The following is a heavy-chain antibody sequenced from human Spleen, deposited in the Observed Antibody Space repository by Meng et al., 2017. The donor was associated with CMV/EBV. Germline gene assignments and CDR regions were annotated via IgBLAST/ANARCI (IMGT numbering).Heavy chain of an antibody. Sequence: GESLKISCAASGFTFSDYYMSWIRQAPGKGLEWVSYISSSSSTIYYADSVKGRFTISRDNAKNSLYLQMNSLRAEDTAVYYCARGRYCSSTSCYTYFDYWGQGTLVTVSS. CDR3: ARGRYCSSTSCYTYFDY. J-gene: IGHJ4*02. CDR1: GFTFSDYY. V-gene: IGHV3-11*04. D-gene: IGHD2-2*02. CDR2: ISSSSSTI.